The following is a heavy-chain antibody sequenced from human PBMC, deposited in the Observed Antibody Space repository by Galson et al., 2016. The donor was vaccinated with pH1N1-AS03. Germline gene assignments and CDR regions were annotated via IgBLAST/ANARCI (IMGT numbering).Heavy chain of an antibody. Sequence: SLRLSCAASGFTFHDYAMHWVRQAPGKGPEWVSGIAWNSGITGYGDSVKGRFTLSRDNAKNSLYLQMNSLRADDTAVYFCARYKGLGDWGQGTLVTVSS. CDR3: ARYKGLGD. CDR1: GFTFHDYA. D-gene: IGHD5-18*01. V-gene: IGHV3-9*01. CDR2: IAWNSGIT. J-gene: IGHJ4*02.